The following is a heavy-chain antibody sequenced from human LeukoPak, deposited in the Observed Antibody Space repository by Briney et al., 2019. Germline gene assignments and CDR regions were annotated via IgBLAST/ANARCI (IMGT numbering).Heavy chain of an antibody. J-gene: IGHJ3*01. D-gene: IGHD2-21*01. CDR2: MHPSEST. CDR3: ARQPPYSSTFDV. Sequence: SETLSLTCTVSGGSINRSSYYWAWIRQPPGKGMEWLGSMHPSESTYYNPSLRSRVTISVDTSKNQFSLSLTSVTAPDRAVYYCARQPPYSSTFDVWGQGTMVSVSS. CDR1: GGSINRSSYY. V-gene: IGHV4-39*01.